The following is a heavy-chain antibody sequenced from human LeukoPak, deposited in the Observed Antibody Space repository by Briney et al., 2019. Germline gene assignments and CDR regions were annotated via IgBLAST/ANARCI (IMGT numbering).Heavy chain of an antibody. V-gene: IGHV3-74*03. CDR1: GFAFSDYF. J-gene: IGHJ5*02. Sequence: GGSLRLSCAASGFAFSDYFMHWVRQSPEKGLVWVSDIHPHGRYAAYADSVRGRFTISRDDAKNTLYLQMNSLTSEDTAVYYCARGSYYDFWSANWFDPWGQGTLVTVSS. D-gene: IGHD3-3*01. CDR2: IHPHGRYA. CDR3: ARGSYYDFWSANWFDP.